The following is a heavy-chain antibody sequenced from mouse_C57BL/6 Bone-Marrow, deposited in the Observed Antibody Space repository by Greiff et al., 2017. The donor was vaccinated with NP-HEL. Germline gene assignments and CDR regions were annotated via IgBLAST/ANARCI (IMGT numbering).Heavy chain of an antibody. CDR2: INPSTGGT. V-gene: IGHV1-42*01. D-gene: IGHD1-1*01. CDR3: ARGPSYYYGSSYRYFDV. Sequence: VHVKQSGPELVKPGASVKISCKASGYSFTGYYMNWVKQSPEKSLEWIGEINPSTGGTTYNQKFKAKATLTVDKSSSTAYMQLKSLTSEDSAVYYCARGPSYYYGSSYRYFDVWGTGPTVTVAS. J-gene: IGHJ1*03. CDR1: GYSFTGYY.